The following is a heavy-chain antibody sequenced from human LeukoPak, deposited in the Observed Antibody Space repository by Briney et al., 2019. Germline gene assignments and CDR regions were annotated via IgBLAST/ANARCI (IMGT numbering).Heavy chain of an antibody. D-gene: IGHD3-10*01. CDR2: IYYSGST. Sequence: PSETLSLTCTVSGASISSGSYYWSWIRQPPGKGLEWIGYIYYSGSTNYNPSLKSRVTISVDTSKNQFSLKLSSVSAADTAVYYCARAQGSYYNFSPHYYYYYYMDVWGKGTTVTISS. CDR3: ARAQGSYYNFSPHYYYYYYMDV. CDR1: GASISSGSYY. J-gene: IGHJ6*03. V-gene: IGHV4-61*01.